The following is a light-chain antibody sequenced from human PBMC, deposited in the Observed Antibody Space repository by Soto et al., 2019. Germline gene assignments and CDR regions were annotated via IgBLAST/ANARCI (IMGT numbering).Light chain of an antibody. J-gene: IGKJ1*01. CDR2: EAS. Sequence: DIQMTQSPSTLPASVGDRVTITCRASQSISRWLTWYQQKPGKAPRLLIYEASTLQSGVPSRFSGSGSGTEFTLTISSLQPDDFATYYCQQYSTYTPRTFGQGTKVDIK. CDR1: QSISRW. CDR3: QQYSTYTPRT. V-gene: IGKV1-5*01.